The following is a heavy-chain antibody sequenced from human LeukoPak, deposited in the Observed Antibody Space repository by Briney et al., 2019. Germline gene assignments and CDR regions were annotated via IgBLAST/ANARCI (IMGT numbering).Heavy chain of an antibody. CDR1: RGTFSNYV. CDR3: ARVSAIAAPGTWEYYYYYMDV. D-gene: IGHD6-13*01. CDR2: IIPIFGTA. J-gene: IGHJ6*03. V-gene: IGHV1-69*05. Sequence: GASVKVSCKASRGTFSNYVVSWVRPAPGQGLEWMGGIIPIFGTANYAQRFQGRVTITTDESATKAYMELSSLRFEDTAVYYCARVSAIAAPGTWEYYYYYMDVWGLGTTVTVSS.